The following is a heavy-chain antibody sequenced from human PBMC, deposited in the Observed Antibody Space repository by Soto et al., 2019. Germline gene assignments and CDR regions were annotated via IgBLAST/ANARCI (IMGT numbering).Heavy chain of an antibody. V-gene: IGHV3-23*01. Sequence: GSLRLSCAASGFTFSSYAMNWDRQAPGKGLEWVSAISGRGGSTYYADSVKGRFTISRDNSKNTPYLQMNSLRAEDTAVYYCAKGPVPAAILGDNYFDYWGQGTLVTVSS. D-gene: IGHD2-2*02. CDR1: GFTFSSYA. CDR3: AKGPVPAAILGDNYFDY. CDR2: ISGRGGST. J-gene: IGHJ4*02.